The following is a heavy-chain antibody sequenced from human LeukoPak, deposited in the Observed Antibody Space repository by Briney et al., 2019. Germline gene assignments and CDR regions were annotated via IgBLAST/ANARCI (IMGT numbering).Heavy chain of an antibody. CDR2: ISGSGGST. Sequence: GGSLRLSCAASGFTFSSYAMSWVRQAPGKGLEWVSAISGSGGSTYYADSVKGRFTISRDNSKNTLYLRMSSLRAEDTAVYYCAKMPVSYSSGWTNFDYWGQGTLVTVSS. CDR1: GFTFSSYA. V-gene: IGHV3-23*01. J-gene: IGHJ4*02. D-gene: IGHD6-19*01. CDR3: AKMPVSYSSGWTNFDY.